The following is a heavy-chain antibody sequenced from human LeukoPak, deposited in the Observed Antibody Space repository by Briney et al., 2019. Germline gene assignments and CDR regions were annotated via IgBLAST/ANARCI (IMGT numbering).Heavy chain of an antibody. Sequence: SETLSLACAVYGGSFSGYYWSWIRQPPGKGLEWIGEINHSGSTNYNPSLKSRVTISVDTSKNQFSQKLSSVTAADTAVYYCARGPTYYDYVWGSYRFDYWGRGTLVTVSS. D-gene: IGHD3-16*02. V-gene: IGHV4-34*01. CDR3: ARGPTYYDYVWGSYRFDY. J-gene: IGHJ4*02. CDR2: INHSGST. CDR1: GGSFSGYY.